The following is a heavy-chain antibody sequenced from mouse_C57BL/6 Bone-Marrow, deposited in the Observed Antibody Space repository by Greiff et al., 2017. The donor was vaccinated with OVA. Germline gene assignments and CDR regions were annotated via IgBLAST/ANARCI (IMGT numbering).Heavy chain of an antibody. D-gene: IGHD1-1*01. Sequence: VKLMESGAELARPGASVKLSCKASGYTFTSYGISWVKQRTGQGLEWIGEIYPRSGNTYYNEKFKGKATLTADKSSSTAYMELRSLTSEDSAVYFCVTTVVAPFDYWGQGTTLTVSS. J-gene: IGHJ2*01. CDR2: IYPRSGNT. CDR3: VTTVVAPFDY. V-gene: IGHV1-81*01. CDR1: GYTFTSYG.